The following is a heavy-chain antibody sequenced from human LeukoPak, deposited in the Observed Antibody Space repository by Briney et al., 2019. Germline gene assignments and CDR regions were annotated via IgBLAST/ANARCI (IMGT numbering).Heavy chain of an antibody. CDR2: INHSGST. V-gene: IGHV4-34*01. D-gene: IGHD3-10*01. CDR1: GGSFSGYY. Sequence: SETLSLTCAVYGGSFSGYYWSWIRQPPGKGLEWIGEINHSGSTNYNPSLKSRVTISVDTSKNQFSLKLSSVTAADTAVYYCARDLLIDYYVSGSYDWFDPWGQGTLVTVSS. CDR3: ARDLLIDYYVSGSYDWFDP. J-gene: IGHJ5*02.